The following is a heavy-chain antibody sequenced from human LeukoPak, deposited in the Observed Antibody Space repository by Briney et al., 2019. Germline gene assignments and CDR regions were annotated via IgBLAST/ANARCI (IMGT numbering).Heavy chain of an antibody. CDR1: GGSFSGYY. D-gene: IGHD2-2*01. Sequence: KPSETLSLTCAVYGGSFSGYYWSWIRQPPGKGLEWIGEINHSGSTNYNPSLKSRVTISVDTSKNQFSLKLSSVTAADTAVYYCARLPVVPAAMPDYWGQGTLVTVSS. V-gene: IGHV4-34*01. J-gene: IGHJ4*02. CDR3: ARLPVVPAAMPDY. CDR2: INHSGST.